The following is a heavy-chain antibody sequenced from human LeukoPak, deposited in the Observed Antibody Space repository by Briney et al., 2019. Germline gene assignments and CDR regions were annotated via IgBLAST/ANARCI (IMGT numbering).Heavy chain of an antibody. CDR2: ISSSGSTI. CDR3: ARDLVGGRDGHNYPPPLDY. J-gene: IGHJ4*02. V-gene: IGHV3-11*01. Sequence: GGSLRLSCAASGFTFSDYYMSWIRQAPGKGLEWVSYISSSGSTIYYADSVKGRFTISRDNAKNSLYLQMNSLRAEDTAVYYCARDLVGGRDGHNYPPPLDYWGQGTLVTVSS. CDR1: GFTFSDYY. D-gene: IGHD5-24*01.